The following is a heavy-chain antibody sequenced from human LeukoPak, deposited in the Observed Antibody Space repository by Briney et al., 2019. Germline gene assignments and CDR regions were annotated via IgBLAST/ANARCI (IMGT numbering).Heavy chain of an antibody. Sequence: ASVKVSCKASGYTFTGYYMHWVRQAPGQGLEWMGWINPNSGGTNYAQKFQGRVTMTRDTSISTAYMELSRLRSDVTAVYYCARDLTTVTTSHYWGQGTLVTVSS. CDR3: ARDLTTVTTSHY. V-gene: IGHV1-2*02. CDR1: GYTFTGYY. D-gene: IGHD4-17*01. J-gene: IGHJ4*02. CDR2: INPNSGGT.